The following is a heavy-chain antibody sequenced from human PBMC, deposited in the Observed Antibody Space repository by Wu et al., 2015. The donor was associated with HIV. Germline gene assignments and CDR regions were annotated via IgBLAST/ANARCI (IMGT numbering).Heavy chain of an antibody. Sequence: QVQLVQSGAEVKKPGSSVKVSCKASGGAFSSYAVSWVRQAPGQGLEWMGGTSPIIGTPKYAQKFQGRVTMMTDESTSTAYMELSNLKSEDTAVYYCATRRPTAGAPFDSLGQGMLVIVSS. CDR3: ATRRPTAGAPFDS. CDR2: TSPIIGTP. J-gene: IGHJ4*02. D-gene: IGHD4/OR15-4a*01. CDR1: GGAFSSYA. V-gene: IGHV1-69*05.